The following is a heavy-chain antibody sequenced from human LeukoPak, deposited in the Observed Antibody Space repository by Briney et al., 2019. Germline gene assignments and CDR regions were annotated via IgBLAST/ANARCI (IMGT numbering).Heavy chain of an antibody. CDR2: INPYNGYT. V-gene: IGHV1-18*01. J-gene: IGHJ6*03. CDR3: ARGGDIIVEPTYYYYYMDV. D-gene: IGHD2-15*01. CDR1: DYTFTSYA. Sequence: ASVKVSCKASDYTFTSYAISWVRQAPGQGLERMGWINPYNGYTYYAQKLQGRVTMTTDTSTSTAYLELRSLRSDDTAVYYCARGGDIIVEPTYYYYYMDVWGKGTTVTVSS.